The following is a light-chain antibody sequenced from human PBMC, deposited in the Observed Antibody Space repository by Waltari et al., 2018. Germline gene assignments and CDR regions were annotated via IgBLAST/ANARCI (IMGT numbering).Light chain of an antibody. J-gene: IGLJ2*01. Sequence: SYELTQSPSVSVSPGQTASITCSGDKSGNKFACWYQQKPGQSPVVVIYQDNKRPSGIPERFSGSNSGDTATLTISGTQALDEAKYYCQAWDRSTAVFGGGTQLTVL. CDR1: KSGNKF. CDR3: QAWDRSTAV. V-gene: IGLV3-1*01. CDR2: QDN.